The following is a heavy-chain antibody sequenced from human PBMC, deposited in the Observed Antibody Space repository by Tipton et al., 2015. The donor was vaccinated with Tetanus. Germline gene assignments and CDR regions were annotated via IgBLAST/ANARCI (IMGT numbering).Heavy chain of an antibody. Sequence: QLVQSGVEVKKPGESLRISCQASGYSFSSYYIAWVRQMPGRGLEWMGFIHPGESTTTYSPSFQGRVTFSAETSINTAYLHWASLTDSDTATYYCAGGRSNTILFFWFGPWGQGTPVTVSS. CDR1: GYSFSSYY. J-gene: IGHJ5*02. CDR2: IHPGESTT. CDR3: AGGRSNTILFFWFGP. D-gene: IGHD3-3*01. V-gene: IGHV5-51*01.